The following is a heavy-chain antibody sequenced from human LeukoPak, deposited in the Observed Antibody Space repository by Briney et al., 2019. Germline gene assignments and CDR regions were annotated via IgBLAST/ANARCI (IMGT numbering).Heavy chain of an antibody. CDR2: IYTNTGNP. D-gene: IGHD6-13*01. J-gene: IGHJ4*02. CDR3: ARGIPVYCSSWSYYFDY. V-gene: IGHV7-4-1*02. Sequence: ASVKVPCKASGYTFTTYAMNWVRQAPGQGLEWMGWIYTNTGNPTYTQGFTGRFVFSLDTSVSTTYLQISNLKAEDTAVYYCARGIPVYCSSWSYYFDYWGQGTLVTVSS. CDR1: GYTFTTYA.